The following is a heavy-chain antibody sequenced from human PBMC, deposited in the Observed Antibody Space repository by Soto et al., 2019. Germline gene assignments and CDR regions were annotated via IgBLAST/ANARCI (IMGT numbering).Heavy chain of an antibody. CDR1: GGTFSSHA. V-gene: IGHV1-69*13. J-gene: IGHJ4*02. D-gene: IGHD3-22*01. CDR3: ARDERPYYYDSSGYYPSMYYFDY. Sequence: SVKVSCNASGGTFSSHAISWVRQAPGQGLEWMGGIIPIFGTANYAQKFQGRVTITADESTSTAYMELSSLRSEDTAVYYCARDERPYYYDSSGYYPSMYYFDYWGQGTLVTVSS. CDR2: IIPIFGTA.